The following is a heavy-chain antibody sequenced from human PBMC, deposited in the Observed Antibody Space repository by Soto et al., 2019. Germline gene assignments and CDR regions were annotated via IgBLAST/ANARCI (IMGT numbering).Heavy chain of an antibody. CDR2: IYYSGST. CDR1: GGSISSYY. J-gene: IGHJ3*02. Sequence: SETLSLTCTVSGGSISSYYWSWIRQPPGKGLEWIGYIYYSGSTNYNPSLKSRVTISVDTSKNQFSLKLSSVTAADTAVYYCARLPSEDIVVVPAAPDGFDIWGQGTMVTVS. CDR3: ARLPSEDIVVVPAAPDGFDI. V-gene: IGHV4-59*08. D-gene: IGHD2-2*01.